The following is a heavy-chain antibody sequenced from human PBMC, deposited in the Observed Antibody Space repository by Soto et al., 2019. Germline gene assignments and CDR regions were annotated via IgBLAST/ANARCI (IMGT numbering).Heavy chain of an antibody. J-gene: IGHJ4*02. Sequence: QVQLVQSGAEVKKPGASVKVSCKASGYTFTSYGISWVRQAPGQGLEWMGWISAYNGNTDYAQKLQGRVTMTTDTSTSTAYMELRSLRSDDTAVYYCARDLYEDIVATIVDYWGQGTLVTVSS. V-gene: IGHV1-18*01. D-gene: IGHD5-12*01. CDR2: ISAYNGNT. CDR1: GYTFTSYG. CDR3: ARDLYEDIVATIVDY.